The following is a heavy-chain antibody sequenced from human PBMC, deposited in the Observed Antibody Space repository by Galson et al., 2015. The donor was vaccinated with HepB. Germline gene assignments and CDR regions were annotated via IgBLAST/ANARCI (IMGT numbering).Heavy chain of an antibody. J-gene: IGHJ6*02. D-gene: IGHD6-19*01. Sequence: SLRLSCAASGFTFSSYAMHWVRQAPGKGLEYVSAISSNGGSKYYADSVKGRFTISRDNSKNTLYLQMSSLRAEDTAVYYCVKDEQWLVRDYYYGMDVWGQGTTVTVSS. CDR3: VKDEQWLVRDYYYGMDV. CDR1: GFTFSSYA. V-gene: IGHV3-64D*06. CDR2: ISSNGGSK.